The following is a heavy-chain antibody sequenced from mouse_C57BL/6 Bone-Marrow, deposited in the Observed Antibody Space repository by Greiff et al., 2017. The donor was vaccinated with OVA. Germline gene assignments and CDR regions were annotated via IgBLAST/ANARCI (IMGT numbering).Heavy chain of an antibody. D-gene: IGHD4-1*01. CDR1: GYTFTDHI. V-gene: IGHV1-11*01. CDR3: AVANWDSAWFAY. J-gene: IGHJ3*01. Sequence: QVQLKQSGAELASPGASVTLSCKASGYTFTDHIMNWVKKRPGQGLEWIGRIYPVSGETNYNQKFMGKATFSVDRSSSTLYMVLNSLTSEDPAVYYCAVANWDSAWFAYWGQGTLVTVSA. CDR2: IYPVSGET.